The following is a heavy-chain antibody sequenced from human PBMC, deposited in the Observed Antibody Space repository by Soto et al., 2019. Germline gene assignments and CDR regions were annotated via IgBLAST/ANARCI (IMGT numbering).Heavy chain of an antibody. V-gene: IGHV1-69*01. Sequence: QVQLVQSGAEVKKPGSSVKVSCKASGGTFSSYAISWVRQAPGQGLEWMGGIIPIFGTANYAQKFQGRVTITADESTSTAYMELSSLRSEDTAVYYCASVDTAMAPHYYYYGMDVWGPGTTVTVSS. J-gene: IGHJ6*02. CDR3: ASVDTAMAPHYYYYGMDV. CDR1: GGTFSSYA. D-gene: IGHD5-18*01. CDR2: IIPIFGTA.